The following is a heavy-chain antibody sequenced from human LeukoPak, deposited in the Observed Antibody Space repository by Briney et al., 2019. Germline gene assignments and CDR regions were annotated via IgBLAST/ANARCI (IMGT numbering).Heavy chain of an antibody. D-gene: IGHD3-10*02. V-gene: IGHV4-61*02. Sequence: PSETLSLTCTVSGGSISSGSYYWSWIRQPAGKGLEWIGRIYTSGSTNYNPSLKSRVTISVDRSKNQFSLKLSSVTAADTAVYYCARQVLVFGELRPLGPIDYWGQGTLVTVSS. CDR1: GGSISSGSYY. CDR2: IYTSGST. J-gene: IGHJ4*02. CDR3: ARQVLVFGELRPLGPIDY.